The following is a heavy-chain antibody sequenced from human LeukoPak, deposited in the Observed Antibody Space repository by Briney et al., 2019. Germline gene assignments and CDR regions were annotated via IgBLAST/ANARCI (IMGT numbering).Heavy chain of an antibody. D-gene: IGHD3-10*01. CDR1: RGPISRDGYY. CDR2: ISYTGST. V-gene: IGHV4-31*03. Sequence: SETPSLTCTVSRGPISRDGYYGSWIRQNPGKGLEWTGYISYTGSTYNNPSLTSRVTMSVDTSKSHLSLKLTSVTAADTAVYYCARLWFGELFLDSWGREYWSPSPQ. CDR3: ARLWFGELFLDS. J-gene: IGHJ4*02.